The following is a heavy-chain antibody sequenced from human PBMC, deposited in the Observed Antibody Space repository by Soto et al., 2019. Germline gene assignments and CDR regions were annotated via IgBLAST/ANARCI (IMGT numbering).Heavy chain of an antibody. CDR2: IKQDGSEK. D-gene: IGHD1-26*01. Sequence: EVQLVESGGGLVQPGGSLRLSCAASGFTFSSYWMSWVRQAPGKGLEWVANIKQDGSEKYYVDSVKGRFTISRDNAKNSLYLQMNSLRAEDAAVYYCARTVWELLRNGEDYWGQGTLVTVSS. CDR1: GFTFSSYW. J-gene: IGHJ4*02. V-gene: IGHV3-7*01. CDR3: ARTVWELLRNGEDY.